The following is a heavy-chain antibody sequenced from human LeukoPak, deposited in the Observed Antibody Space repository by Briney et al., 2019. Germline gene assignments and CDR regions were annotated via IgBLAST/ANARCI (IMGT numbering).Heavy chain of an antibody. D-gene: IGHD1-26*01. CDR3: ARAHHHNWELLGY. Sequence: PGGSLRLSCEAPGFTLSTSWMTWVRQAPGKGLEWVANIKQDGSEKFYVASVKGRFTISRDNAKNSLYLQMNSLRAEDTAVYYCARAHHHNWELLGYWGQGTLVTVSS. CDR1: GFTLSTSW. CDR2: IKQDGSEK. V-gene: IGHV3-7*01. J-gene: IGHJ4*02.